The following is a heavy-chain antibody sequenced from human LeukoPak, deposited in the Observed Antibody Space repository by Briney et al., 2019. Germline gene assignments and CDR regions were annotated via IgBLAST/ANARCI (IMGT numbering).Heavy chain of an antibody. CDR2: IYPGDSDN. V-gene: IGHV5-51*01. J-gene: IGHJ4*02. D-gene: IGHD1-26*01. Sequence: GESLKISSKGSGYSFTSYWIGWVRQMPGKVLELMGIIYPGDSDNRYSPSFQGQVTISADKTISTAYLQWSSLKASDTAMYYCARLFSHGCGDYWGQGTLVTVSS. CDR1: GYSFTSYW. CDR3: ARLFSHGCGDY.